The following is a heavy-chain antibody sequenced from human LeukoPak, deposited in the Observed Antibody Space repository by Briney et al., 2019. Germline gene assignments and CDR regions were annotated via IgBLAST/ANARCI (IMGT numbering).Heavy chain of an antibody. CDR3: ARAQYSDILTGPSDY. V-gene: IGHV3-23*01. CDR1: GFSVSSYA. Sequence: GGSLRLSCAASGFSVSSYAMSWVRQAPGKGLEWVPGISGSGISTHYADSVKGRFTISRDKSKNTLYLQMNSLRVEDTAVYYCARAQYSDILTGPSDYWGQGTLVTVSS. CDR2: ISGSGIST. J-gene: IGHJ4*02. D-gene: IGHD3-9*01.